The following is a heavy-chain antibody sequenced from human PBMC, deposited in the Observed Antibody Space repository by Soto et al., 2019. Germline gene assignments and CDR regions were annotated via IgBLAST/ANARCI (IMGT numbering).Heavy chain of an antibody. CDR2: ITRSSSYI. CDR1: GFAFNTYS. CDR3: ARNDGRLILDY. Sequence: EVQLVESGGGPVKPGGSLRLSCAASGFAFNTYSMNWVRQAPGKGLEWVAFITRSSSYIYYADSVRGRFTLSGDNAKKSLYMQMNNLRAEDTALYYCARNDGRLILDYWGQGPLVTVSS. V-gene: IGHV3-21*01. J-gene: IGHJ4*02. D-gene: IGHD6-19*01.